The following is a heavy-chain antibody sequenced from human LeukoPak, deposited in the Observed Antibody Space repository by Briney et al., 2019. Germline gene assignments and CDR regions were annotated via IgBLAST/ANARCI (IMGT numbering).Heavy chain of an antibody. D-gene: IGHD3-10*01. Sequence: GASVKVSCKASGYTFTSYGISWVRQAPGQGLEWMGWISAYNGNTNYAQKLQGRVTMTTDTSTSTAYMELRSLRSDDTAVYYCARELLWFGELPYYYYGMDVWGQGTTVTVSS. CDR2: ISAYNGNT. J-gene: IGHJ6*02. CDR3: ARELLWFGELPYYYYGMDV. V-gene: IGHV1-18*01. CDR1: GYTFTSYG.